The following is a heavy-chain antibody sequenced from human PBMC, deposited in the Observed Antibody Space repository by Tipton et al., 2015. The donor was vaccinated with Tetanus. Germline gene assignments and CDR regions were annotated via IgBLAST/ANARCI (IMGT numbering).Heavy chain of an antibody. CDR1: GGSFSGYY. CDR3: AKDLRGPEAGTWYFDL. V-gene: IGHV3-23*01. J-gene: IGHJ2*01. Sequence: TLSLTCAVYGGSFSGYYWSWIRQPPGKGLEWVSAIGDTEFVTYYADSLKGRFTISRDNSKNTLSLQMISLRAEDTAIYYCAKDLRGPEAGTWYFDLWGRGTLVTVSS. D-gene: IGHD6-19*01. CDR2: IGDTEFVT.